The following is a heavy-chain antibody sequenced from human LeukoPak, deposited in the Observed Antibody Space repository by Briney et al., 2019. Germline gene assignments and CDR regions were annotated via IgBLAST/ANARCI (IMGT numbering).Heavy chain of an antibody. CDR3: TRLVVGASAFDI. V-gene: IGHV3-49*03. CDR1: GFTFGDYA. D-gene: IGHD1-26*01. Sequence: GSLRLSCAASGFTFGDYAMSCFRQAPGKGLEWVGFIRSKAYGGTTEYAASVKGRFTISRDDSKSIAYLQMNSLKTEDTAVYYCTRLVVGASAFDIWGQGTMVTVSS. J-gene: IGHJ3*02. CDR2: IRSKAYGGTT.